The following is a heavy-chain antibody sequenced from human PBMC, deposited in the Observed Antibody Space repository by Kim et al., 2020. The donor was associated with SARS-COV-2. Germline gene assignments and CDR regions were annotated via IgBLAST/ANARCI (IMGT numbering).Heavy chain of an antibody. D-gene: IGHD3-3*01. CDR3: ARIGRSSYNIDF. Sequence: NHSPSLKCRVTISVETDKKQFSLRLGCVTAADTAVHYCARIGRSSYNIDFWGQGILVTVSS. J-gene: IGHJ4*02. V-gene: IGHV4-34*01.